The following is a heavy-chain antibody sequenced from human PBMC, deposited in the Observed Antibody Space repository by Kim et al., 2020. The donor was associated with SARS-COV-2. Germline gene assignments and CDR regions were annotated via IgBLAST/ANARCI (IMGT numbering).Heavy chain of an antibody. CDR1: GFTFSSYW. D-gene: IGHD6-19*01. CDR3: ARLDYSGGWYVDY. V-gene: IGHV3-7*01. CDR2: IKEDESEK. J-gene: IGHJ4*02. Sequence: GGSLRLSCAASGFTFSSYWMSWVRQAPGRGLEWVANIKEDESEKYYAGSVRGRFTTSRDNAKKSLSLQMNSLRAEDTAVYYCARLDYSGGWYVDYCGQGTRVTVSS.